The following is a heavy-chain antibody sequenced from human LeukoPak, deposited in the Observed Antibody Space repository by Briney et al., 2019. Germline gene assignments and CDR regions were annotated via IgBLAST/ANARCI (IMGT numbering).Heavy chain of an antibody. V-gene: IGHV3-11*04. CDR1: GFTFSDYY. Sequence: GGSLRLSCAASGFTFSDYYMSWIRQAPGKGLEWVSYISSSGTTIYYADSVKGRFTISRDNAKNSLYLQMNSLRAEDTAVYYCARDMYYYDSSGYYWWGQGTLVTVSS. CDR2: ISSSGTTI. CDR3: ARDMYYYDSSGYYW. D-gene: IGHD3-22*01. J-gene: IGHJ4*02.